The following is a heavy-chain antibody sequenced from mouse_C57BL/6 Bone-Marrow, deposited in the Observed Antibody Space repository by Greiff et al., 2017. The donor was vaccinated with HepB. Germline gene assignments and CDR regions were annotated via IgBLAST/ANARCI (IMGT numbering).Heavy chain of an antibody. CDR3: ASQAYYSILFAY. Sequence: VQLQQSGPELVKPGASVKLSCKASGYTFTSYDINWVKQRPGQGLEWIGWFYPRDGSTKYNEKFKGKATLPVDTSSSTAYMELHSLTSEDSAVYVCASQAYYSILFAYWGQGTLVTVSA. D-gene: IGHD2-5*01. V-gene: IGHV1-85*01. CDR2: FYPRDGST. J-gene: IGHJ3*01. CDR1: GYTFTSYD.